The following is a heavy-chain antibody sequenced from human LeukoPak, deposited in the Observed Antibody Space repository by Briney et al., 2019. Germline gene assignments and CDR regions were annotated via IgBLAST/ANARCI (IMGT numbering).Heavy chain of an antibody. CDR2: INHSGST. D-gene: IGHD6-6*01. V-gene: IGHV4-34*01. Sequence: PSETLSLTCAVYGGSLSGYYWSWIRQPPGKGLEWIGEINHSGSTNYNPSLKSRVTISVDTSKNQFSLKLSSVTPEDKAVYYCARHSSSWGGDWFDPWGQGTLVTVSS. CDR3: ARHSSSWGGDWFDP. J-gene: IGHJ5*02. CDR1: GGSLSGYY.